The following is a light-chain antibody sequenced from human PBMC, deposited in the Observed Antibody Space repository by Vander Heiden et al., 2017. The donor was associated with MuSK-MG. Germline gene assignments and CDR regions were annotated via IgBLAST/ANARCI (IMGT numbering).Light chain of an antibody. CDR2: AAS. Sequence: DIQMTQSPSSLSASVGDRVTITCRASQSISSYLNWYQQKPGKAPKLLIYAASSLQSGVPSRFSGSGSGTDFTLTISSRQPEDFATYYCQQIYSTLTWTFGQGTKVEIK. V-gene: IGKV1-39*01. J-gene: IGKJ1*01. CDR3: QQIYSTLTWT. CDR1: QSISSY.